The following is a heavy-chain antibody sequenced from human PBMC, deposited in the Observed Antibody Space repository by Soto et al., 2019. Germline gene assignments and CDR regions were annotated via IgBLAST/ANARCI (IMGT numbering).Heavy chain of an antibody. Sequence: SETLSLTCTVSGGSISSYYWSWIRQPPGKGLEWIGYIYYSGSTNYNPSLKSRVTISVDTSKNQFSLKLSSVTAADTAVYYCARVSAIYYYGMDVWGQGITVTVSS. D-gene: IGHD3-10*01. CDR3: ARVSAIYYYGMDV. V-gene: IGHV4-59*12. CDR1: GGSISSYY. CDR2: IYYSGST. J-gene: IGHJ6*02.